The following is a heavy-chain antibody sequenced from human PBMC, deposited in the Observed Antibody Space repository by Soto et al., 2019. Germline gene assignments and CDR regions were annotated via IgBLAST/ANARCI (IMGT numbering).Heavy chain of an antibody. CDR3: VLYSGYDYTSGWFDP. V-gene: IGHV4-61*01. D-gene: IGHD5-12*01. CDR2: IYYSGST. J-gene: IGHJ5*02. CDR1: GCSVSSGSYY. Sequence: PSETLSLPGPVPGCSVSSGSYYWSWIRQPPGKGLEWIGYIYYSGSTNYNPSLKSRVTISVDTSKNQFSLKLSSVTAADTAVYDCVLYSGYDYTSGWFDPWGQGPLVIVS.